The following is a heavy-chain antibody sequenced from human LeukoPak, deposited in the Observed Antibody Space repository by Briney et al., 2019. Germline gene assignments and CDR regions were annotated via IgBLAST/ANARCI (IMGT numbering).Heavy chain of an antibody. D-gene: IGHD2-21*02. V-gene: IGHV3-23*01. CDR3: AKDHANTPVVTN. J-gene: IGHJ4*02. Sequence: GGSLRLSCAASGFTLSSYAMSWVRQGPGKGLEWVSAISVSGNTYHADSVKGRFTISRDSSKNTLYLQMNSLRAEDAAVYYCAKDHANTPVVTNWGQGILVSVSS. CDR1: GFTLSSYA. CDR2: ISVSGNT.